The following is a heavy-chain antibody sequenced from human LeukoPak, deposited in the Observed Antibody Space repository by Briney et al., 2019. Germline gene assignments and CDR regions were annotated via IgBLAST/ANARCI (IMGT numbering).Heavy chain of an antibody. Sequence: GGSLRLSCAASGFTFDDYAMHWVRQAPGKGLEWVSGISWNSGSIGYADSVKGRFTISRDNSKNTLYLQMNSLRAEDTAVYYCAKWGNLLGGSYYHFDYWGQGTLVTVSS. V-gene: IGHV3-9*01. CDR1: GFTFDDYA. CDR3: AKWGNLLGGSYYHFDY. D-gene: IGHD3-10*01. J-gene: IGHJ4*02. CDR2: ISWNSGSI.